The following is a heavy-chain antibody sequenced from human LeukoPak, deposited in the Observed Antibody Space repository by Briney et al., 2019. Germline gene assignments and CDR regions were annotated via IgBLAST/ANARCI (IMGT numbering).Heavy chain of an antibody. D-gene: IGHD5-12*01. CDR3: AKKVRGPSHPLDF. V-gene: IGHV1-2*02. CDR2: INPEKRDT. J-gene: IGHJ4*02. CDR1: GYTFTGYA. Sequence: ASVKVSCKASGYTFTGYAIHWVRQAPGQGLEWMGWINPEKRDTGYAHKFQGRVTMTSDTSISTAYMELRGLRSDDTAVYYCAKKVRGPSHPLDFWGQGTLVTVSS.